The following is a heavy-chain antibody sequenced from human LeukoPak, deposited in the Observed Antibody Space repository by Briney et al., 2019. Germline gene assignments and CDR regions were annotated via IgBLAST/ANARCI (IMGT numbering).Heavy chain of an antibody. CDR1: GGTFSSYA. V-gene: IGHV1-69*05. D-gene: IGHD1-26*01. CDR3: ARDGYSGISPGY. J-gene: IGHJ4*02. CDR2: IIPIFGTA. Sequence: ASVKVSCKASGGTFSSYAISWVRQAPGQGLEWMGGIIPIFGTANYAQKFQGRVTITTDESTSTAYMELSSLRSEDTAVYYCARDGYSGISPGYWGQGTLVTVSS.